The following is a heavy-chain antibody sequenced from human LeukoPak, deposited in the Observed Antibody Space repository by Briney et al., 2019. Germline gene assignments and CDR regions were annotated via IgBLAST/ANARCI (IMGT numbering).Heavy chain of an antibody. J-gene: IGHJ4*02. CDR3: ARDSWTRGWLVDFDY. CDR1: GYTFTSYG. V-gene: IGHV1-18*01. D-gene: IGHD6-19*01. CDR2: ISAYNGNT. Sequence: ASVKVSCKASGYTFTSYGISWVRQAPGQGLEWMGWISAYNGNTNYAQRLQGRVTMTTDTSTSTAYMELRSLRSDDTAVYYCARDSWTRGWLVDFDYWGQGTLVTVSS.